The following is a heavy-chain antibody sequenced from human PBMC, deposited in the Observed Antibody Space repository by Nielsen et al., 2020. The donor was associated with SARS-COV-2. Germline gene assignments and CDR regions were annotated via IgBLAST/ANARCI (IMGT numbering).Heavy chain of an antibody. V-gene: IGHV3-21*01. Sequence: WLRQPPGKGLEWVSSISSSSSYIYYADSVKGRFTISRDNAKNSLYLQMNSLRAEDTAVYYCARGLYYDFWSGYLEYYYYYMDVWGKGTTVTVSS. CDR2: ISSSSSYI. D-gene: IGHD3-3*01. J-gene: IGHJ6*03. CDR3: ARGLYYDFWSGYLEYYYYYMDV.